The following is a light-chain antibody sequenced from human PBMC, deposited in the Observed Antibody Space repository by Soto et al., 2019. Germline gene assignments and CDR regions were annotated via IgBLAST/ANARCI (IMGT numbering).Light chain of an antibody. Sequence: EIVMTQSPATLSVSPGERATLSCRASQSVSSKLAWYQQKPGQAPRVLIYSASTRATGIPARFSGSGSGTEITLTISSLQSEDFAVYYCQHYNDWPPTWTFGQGTRVEIK. CDR3: QHYNDWPPTWT. CDR1: QSVSSK. V-gene: IGKV3-15*01. CDR2: SAS. J-gene: IGKJ1*01.